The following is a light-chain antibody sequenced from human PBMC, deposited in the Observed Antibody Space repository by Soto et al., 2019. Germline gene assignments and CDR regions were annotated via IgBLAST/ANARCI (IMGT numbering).Light chain of an antibody. CDR3: CSYAGNNIFV. V-gene: IGLV2-14*01. CDR2: EVS. CDR1: SNDVGGYNY. J-gene: IGLJ1*01. Sequence: QSALTQPASVSGSPGQSITISCTGTSNDVGGYNYVSWYQQHPGKAPKLMIYEVSNWPSGVSNRFSGSKSGNTASLTISGLQAEDEADYYCCSYAGNNIFVFGTGTKLTVL.